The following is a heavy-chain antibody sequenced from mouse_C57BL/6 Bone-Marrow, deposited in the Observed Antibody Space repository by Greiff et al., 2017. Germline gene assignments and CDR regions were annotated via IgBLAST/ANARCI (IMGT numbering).Heavy chain of an antibody. Sequence: DVMLVESGGGLVKPGGSLKLSCAASGFTFSDYGMHWVRQAPEKGLEWVAYISSGSSTIYYADTVKGRFTISRDNANNTLFLQMTSLRSEYTAMYYCARIDYDGDYWGQGTTLTGSS. CDR1: GFTFSDYG. J-gene: IGHJ2*01. V-gene: IGHV5-17*01. CDR2: ISSGSSTI. D-gene: IGHD2-4*01. CDR3: ARIDYDGDY.